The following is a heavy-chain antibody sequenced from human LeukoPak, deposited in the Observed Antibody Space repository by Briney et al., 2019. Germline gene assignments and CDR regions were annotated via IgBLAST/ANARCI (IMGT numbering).Heavy chain of an antibody. CDR3: TSVSGGWYNYFDY. CDR1: GFTFSGSS. D-gene: IGHD6-19*01. CDR2: IRSEANSYAT. Sequence: GASLRLSCAASGFTFSGSSIRSVRQASGEWREFVTRIRSEANSYATAYAASVKGRFTISRDDSKNTAYLQMNSLKTEDTAVYYCTSVSGGWYNYFDYWGQGTLVTVSS. J-gene: IGHJ4*02. V-gene: IGHV3-73*01.